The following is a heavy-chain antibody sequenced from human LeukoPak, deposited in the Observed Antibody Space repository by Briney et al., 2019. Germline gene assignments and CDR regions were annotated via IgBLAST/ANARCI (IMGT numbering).Heavy chain of an antibody. J-gene: IGHJ6*03. V-gene: IGHV3-7*01. CDR2: IKQDGSEK. D-gene: IGHD2-15*01. CDR1: GFTLSSYW. Sequence: GGSLRLSCAASGFTLSSYWMSWVRQAPGKGLEWVANIKQDGSEKCHVDSVKGRFTNSRDNAKNSLYLQMNSLRAEDTAVYYCAREESSGYMDVWGKGTTVTVSS. CDR3: AREESSGYMDV.